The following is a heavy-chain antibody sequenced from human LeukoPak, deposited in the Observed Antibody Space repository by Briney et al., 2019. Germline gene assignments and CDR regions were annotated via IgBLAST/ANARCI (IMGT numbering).Heavy chain of an antibody. J-gene: IGHJ4*02. CDR3: ATSPVGNSGGFDY. CDR2: IYHSGST. CDR1: GGSISSYY. D-gene: IGHD4-23*01. V-gene: IGHV4-59*04. Sequence: SETLSLTCTVSGGSISSYYWSWIRQPPGKGLEWIGYIYHSGSTYYNPSLKTRVTISVDRSKNRFSLKLSSVTAADTAVYYCATSPVGNSGGFDYWGQGTLVTVSS.